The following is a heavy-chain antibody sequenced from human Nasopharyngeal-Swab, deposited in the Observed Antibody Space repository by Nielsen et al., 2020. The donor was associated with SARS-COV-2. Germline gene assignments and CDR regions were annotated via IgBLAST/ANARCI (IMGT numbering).Heavy chain of an antibody. CDR1: GFTFSSYG. D-gene: IGHD1-26*01. CDR3: AKDGSYWFDY. Sequence: GGSLRLSCAASGFTFSSYGMHWVRQAPGKGLEWVAVISYDGSNKYYADSVKGRFTISRDNSKNTLYLQMNSLRVEDTAVYYCAKDGSYWFDYWGQGTLVTVSS. CDR2: ISYDGSNK. V-gene: IGHV3-30*18. J-gene: IGHJ4*02.